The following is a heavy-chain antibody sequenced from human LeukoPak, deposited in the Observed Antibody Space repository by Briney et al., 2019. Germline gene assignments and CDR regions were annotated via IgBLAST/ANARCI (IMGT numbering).Heavy chain of an antibody. CDR1: GGTFSSYA. CDR2: IIPIFGTA. V-gene: IGHV1-69*01. J-gene: IGHJ4*02. D-gene: IGHD1-7*01. CDR3: ARDVPTNWNYGKDGSFDY. Sequence: GSSVKVSCKASGGTFSSYAISWVRQAPGQGLEWMGGIIPIFGTANYAQKFQGRVTITADESTSTAYMELSSLRSEDTAVYYCARDVPTNWNYGKDGSFDYWGQGTLVTVSS.